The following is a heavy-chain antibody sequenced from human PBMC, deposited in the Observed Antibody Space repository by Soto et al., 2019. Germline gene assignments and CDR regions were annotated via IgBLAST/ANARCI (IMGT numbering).Heavy chain of an antibody. V-gene: IGHV4-39*07. Sequence: KTSETLSLTCTVSGGSISRSVHFWGWIRHPPGKGLEWIGSIFYLGNTYYNPSFKSRLAVSVDTSKNQFFLRLTSVTAADTAVYYCVREAYIGYGHAIDHWGPGTLVTVSS. CDR1: GGSISRSVHF. D-gene: IGHD5-12*01. J-gene: IGHJ4*02. CDR2: IFYLGNT. CDR3: VREAYIGYGHAIDH.